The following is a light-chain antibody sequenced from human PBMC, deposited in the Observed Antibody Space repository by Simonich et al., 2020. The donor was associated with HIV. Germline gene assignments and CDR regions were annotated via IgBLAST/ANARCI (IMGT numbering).Light chain of an antibody. CDR3: DSYTSSSTWV. CDR2: DVS. CDR1: SSDVGGYNY. J-gene: IGLJ3*02. V-gene: IGLV2-11*01. Sequence: QSALTQPRSVSGSPGQSVTISCTGTSSDVGGYNYVSWYQQHPGKAPKLMIYDVSKRPSGVSNRFSGSKSGDTASLTISGLQAEDEADYYCDSYTSSSTWVFGGGTKLTV.